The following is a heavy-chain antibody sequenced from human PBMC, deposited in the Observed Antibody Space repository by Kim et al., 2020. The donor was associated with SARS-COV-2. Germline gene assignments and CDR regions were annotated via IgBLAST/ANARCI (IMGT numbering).Heavy chain of an antibody. D-gene: IGHD5-12*01. CDR3: GRDGGRGYCDIDF. CDR1: GASVRSGNHY. J-gene: IGHJ4*02. V-gene: IGHV4-61*03. Sequence: SETLSLTCTVSGASVRSGNHYWSWIRQPPGKELVWIGYIYYSGNTKYNPSLQSRTIISVDTYKNHFSLRLSSASAGDTAVYYCGRDGGRGYCDIDFWGPG. CDR2: IYYSGNT.